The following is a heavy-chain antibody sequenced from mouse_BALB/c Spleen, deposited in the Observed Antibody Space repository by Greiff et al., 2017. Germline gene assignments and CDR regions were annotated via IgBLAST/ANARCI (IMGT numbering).Heavy chain of an antibody. CDR2: INPSTGYT. Sequence: QVQLKQSGAELAKPGASVKMSCKASGYTFTSYWMHWVKQRPGQGLEWIGYINPSTGYTEYNQKFKDKATLTADKSSSTAYMQLSSLTSEDSAVYYCARGGYYGNYDYWGQGTLVTVSA. CDR1: GYTFTSYW. CDR3: ARGGYYGNYDY. D-gene: IGHD2-1*01. J-gene: IGHJ3*01. V-gene: IGHV1-7*01.